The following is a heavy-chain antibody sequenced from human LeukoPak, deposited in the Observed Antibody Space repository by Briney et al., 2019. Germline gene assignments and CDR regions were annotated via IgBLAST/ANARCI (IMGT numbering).Heavy chain of an antibody. V-gene: IGHV4-59*01. CDR2: IYYSGCT. J-gene: IGHJ4*02. CDR3: ARESIGSGGYFDY. D-gene: IGHD6-25*01. Sequence: PSETLSLTCTVSGGSISSYYWSWIRQPPGKGLEWIGYIYYSGCTNYNPSLKSRVTISVDTSKNQFSLKLSSVTAADTAVYYCARESIGSGGYFDYWGQGTLVTVSS. CDR1: GGSISSYY.